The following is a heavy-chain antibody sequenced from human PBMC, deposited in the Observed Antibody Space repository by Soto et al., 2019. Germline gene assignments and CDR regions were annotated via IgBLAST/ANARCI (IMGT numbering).Heavy chain of an antibody. D-gene: IGHD5-18*01. V-gene: IGHV4-39*02. CDR2: IYYSGST. J-gene: IGHJ3*02. CDR3: ARGPRTYPPRYSDDAFDI. Sequence: PSETLSLTCTVSGGSISSSSYYWGWIRQPPGKGLEWIGSIYYSGSTYYNPSLKNRVTISVNTSKNPFSLKLSFVTAADTAVYYCARGPRTYPPRYSDDAFDIWGQGTMVTVSS. CDR1: GGSISSSSYY.